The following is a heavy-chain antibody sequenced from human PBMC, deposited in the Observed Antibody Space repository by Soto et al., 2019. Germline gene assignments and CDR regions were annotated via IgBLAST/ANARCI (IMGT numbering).Heavy chain of an antibody. CDR2: IGPSGSGT. CDR3: TRDNNWSXXY. V-gene: IGHV3-74*01. J-gene: IGHJ4*02. Sequence: EVQLVESGGGLVQPGGSLRLSCAASGFTFSSHWMHWVRQAPGKGLVWVSHIGPSGSGTRDADSVQGRFTISRDNARNTLYLQMNSLXXXXTAVYYCTRDNNWSXXYWGQGIXVXVSS. D-gene: IGHD1-1*01. CDR1: GFTFSSHW.